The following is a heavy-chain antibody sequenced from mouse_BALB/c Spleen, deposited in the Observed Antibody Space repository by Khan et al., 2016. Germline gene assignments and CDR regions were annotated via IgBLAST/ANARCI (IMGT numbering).Heavy chain of an antibody. Sequence: VQLQESGPGLVQPSQSLSITCTVSGFSLTSYGVHWVRQSPGKDLEWLGVLWSGGRTDHNAPFIPRLSISKDNSKIQYFIKMNSLQANDTDIYYCTRKWDDWGQGTTLTGSS. CDR2: LWSGGRT. CDR1: GFSLTSYG. J-gene: IGHJ2*01. V-gene: IGHV2-2*02. CDR3: TRKWDD.